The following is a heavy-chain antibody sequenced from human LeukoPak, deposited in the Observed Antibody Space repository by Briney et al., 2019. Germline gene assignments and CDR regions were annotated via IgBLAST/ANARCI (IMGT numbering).Heavy chain of an antibody. Sequence: SETLSLTCTVSGGSITNSYWNWIRQSPGKGLEWIGYINYSGSTNYNPSLKSRVTISVDTSKNQFSLNLSSVTAADTAGYYCARHAQEGWFGELPGGDWFDPWGQGTLVTVSS. D-gene: IGHD3-10*01. CDR3: ARHAQEGWFGELPGGDWFDP. CDR1: GGSITNSY. V-gene: IGHV4-59*08. CDR2: INYSGST. J-gene: IGHJ5*02.